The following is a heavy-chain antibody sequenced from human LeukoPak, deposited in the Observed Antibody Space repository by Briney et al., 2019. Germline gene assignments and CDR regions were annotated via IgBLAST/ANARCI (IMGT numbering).Heavy chain of an antibody. V-gene: IGHV3-23*01. CDR2: ISGSGGST. J-gene: IGHJ4*02. CDR1: GFTVSSNY. CDR3: AKVEGWLQMRPYYFDY. Sequence: PGGSLRLSCAASGFTVSSNYMSWVRQAPGKGLEWVSAISGSGGSTYYADSVKGRFTISRDNSKNTLYLQMNSLRAEDTAVYYCAKVEGWLQMRPYYFDYWGQGTLVTVSS. D-gene: IGHD5-12*01.